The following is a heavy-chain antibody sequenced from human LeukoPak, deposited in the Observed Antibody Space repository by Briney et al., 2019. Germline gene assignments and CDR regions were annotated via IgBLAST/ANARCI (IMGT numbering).Heavy chain of an antibody. CDR2: ITSSSTYI. CDR3: ARDPYSGNYGAYYYYYMDV. D-gene: IGHD1-26*01. V-gene: IGHV3-21*01. Sequence: GGSLRLSCAASGLTFSSYNMNWVRQAPGKGLEWVSSITSSSTYIYYADSVRGRFTISRDNAKNSLYLQMNSLRAEDTAVYFCARDPYSGNYGAYYYYYMDVWGKGTTVTISS. J-gene: IGHJ6*03. CDR1: GLTFSSYN.